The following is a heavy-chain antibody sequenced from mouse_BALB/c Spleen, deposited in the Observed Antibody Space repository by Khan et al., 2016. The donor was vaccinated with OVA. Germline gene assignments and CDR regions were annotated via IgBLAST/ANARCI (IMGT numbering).Heavy chain of an antibody. Sequence: EVELVESGGDLVKPGGSLKLSCAASGFIFSSYSMSWVRQTPDKRLEWVATISSGGDYTYYPDSVKGRFTISRDDAKNTLYLQMISLKSEDTARYYCASHLTGSFAYWGQGTLVTVSA. CDR3: ASHLTGSFAY. CDR2: ISSGGDYT. J-gene: IGHJ3*01. V-gene: IGHV5-6*01. CDR1: GFIFSSYS. D-gene: IGHD4-1*01.